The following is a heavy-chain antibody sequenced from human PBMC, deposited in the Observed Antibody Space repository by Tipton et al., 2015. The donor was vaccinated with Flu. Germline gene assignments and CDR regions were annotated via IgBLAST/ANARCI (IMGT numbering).Heavy chain of an antibody. CDR1: GYIFSNFW. Sequence: QLVQSGAEVKKPGESLKISCKGSGYIFSNFWIGWVRQMPGKGLECLGIIYPDDSDTRYNPSFQGQVTISVDKSINTAYLQWSSLEASDTAIYYCVRQGHWLVQFDTWGPGTLVTVSS. CDR3: VRQGHWLVQFDT. J-gene: IGHJ5*02. V-gene: IGHV5-51*01. CDR2: IYPDDSDT. D-gene: IGHD6-19*01.